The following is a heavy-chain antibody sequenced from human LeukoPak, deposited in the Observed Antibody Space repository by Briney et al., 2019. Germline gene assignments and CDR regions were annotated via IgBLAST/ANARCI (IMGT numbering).Heavy chain of an antibody. J-gene: IGHJ4*02. CDR2: IYSGGST. Sequence: GGSLRLSCAASGFTVSSNYMSWVRQAPGKGLEWVSVIYSGGSTYYADSVKGRFTISRDNSKNTLYLQMNSLRAEDTAVYYCARSDLRRYYFDYWGLGTLVTVSS. D-gene: IGHD3-9*01. CDR3: ARSDLRRYYFDY. CDR1: GFTVSSNY. V-gene: IGHV3-53*01.